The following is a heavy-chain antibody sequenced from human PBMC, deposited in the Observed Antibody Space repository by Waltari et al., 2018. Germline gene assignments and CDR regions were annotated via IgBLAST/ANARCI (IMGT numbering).Heavy chain of an antibody. CDR1: GFTFSSYS. Sequence: EVQLVESGGGLVQPGGSLRLSCVASGFTFSSYSMNWVHQAPGKGLEWVSYISSSSTINYADSVKGRFTISRDSPKNSLYLQMNSLRAEDAAVYYCARGMVGAAYFDCWGQGALVSVSS. V-gene: IGHV3-48*04. CDR2: ISSSSTI. D-gene: IGHD1-26*01. CDR3: ARGMVGAAYFDC. J-gene: IGHJ4*02.